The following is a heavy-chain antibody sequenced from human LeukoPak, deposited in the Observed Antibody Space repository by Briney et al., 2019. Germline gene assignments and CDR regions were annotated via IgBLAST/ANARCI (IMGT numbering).Heavy chain of an antibody. CDR2: IYYSGGT. Sequence: PSETLSLTCTVSGGSISSYYWNWIRQPPGKGLEWIGYIYYSGGTKYNPSLKSRVTTSVATSKTQFSLKLRSVTAADTAVYYCARERLGYYDRSGLDYWGQGTLVTVSS. J-gene: IGHJ4*02. CDR1: GGSISSYY. D-gene: IGHD3-22*01. V-gene: IGHV4-59*01. CDR3: ARERLGYYDRSGLDY.